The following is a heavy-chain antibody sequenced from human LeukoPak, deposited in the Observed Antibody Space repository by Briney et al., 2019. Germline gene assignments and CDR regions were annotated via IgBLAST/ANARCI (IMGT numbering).Heavy chain of an antibody. CDR1: GFSFSSYW. D-gene: IGHD6-19*01. J-gene: IGHJ4*02. Sequence: GGSLRLSCAASGFSFSSYWMSWVRQAPGKGLEWVAHINRDGNEKYYADSVKGRFTISRDNAKNTLYLQMDSLRAEDTAVYYCARDEVAGYFECWGQGTLVTVSS. CDR3: ARDEVAGYFEC. V-gene: IGHV3-7*01. CDR2: INRDGNEK.